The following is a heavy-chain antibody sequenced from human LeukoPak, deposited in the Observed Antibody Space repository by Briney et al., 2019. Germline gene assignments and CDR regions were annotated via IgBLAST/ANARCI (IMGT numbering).Heavy chain of an antibody. CDR3: ARDVSSGHYYFDY. Sequence: GGSLRPSCAASGFTFSSYSMNWVRQAPGKGLEWVSSIGITSRFLYYADSVKGRFTISRDNTKNSLYLQLNSLRAEDTAVYYCARDVSSGHYYFDYWGPGTLVTVSS. CDR2: IGITSRFL. V-gene: IGHV3-21*01. J-gene: IGHJ4*02. CDR1: GFTFSSYS. D-gene: IGHD6-19*01.